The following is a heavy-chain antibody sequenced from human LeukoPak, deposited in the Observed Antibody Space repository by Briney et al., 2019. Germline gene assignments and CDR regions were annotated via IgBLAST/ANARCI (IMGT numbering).Heavy chain of an antibody. CDR3: ARDLGGAYYFDY. V-gene: IGHV1-2*02. Sequence: GASVKVSCKASGYTFTGSYMHWVRQAPGQGLEWMGWINPNSGGTNYAQKFQGRVTMTRDTSISTAYMELSRLRSDDTAVYYCARDLGGAYYFDYWGKGTLVTVSS. J-gene: IGHJ4*02. CDR1: GYTFTGSY. CDR2: INPNSGGT. D-gene: IGHD1-26*01.